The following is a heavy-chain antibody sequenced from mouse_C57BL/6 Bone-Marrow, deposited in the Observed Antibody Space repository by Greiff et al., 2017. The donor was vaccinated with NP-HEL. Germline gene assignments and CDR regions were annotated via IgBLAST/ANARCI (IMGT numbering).Heavy chain of an antibody. D-gene: IGHD1-1*01. CDR1: GYTFTEYT. Sequence: QVQLQQSGAELVKPGASVKLSCKASGYTFTEYTIHWVKQRSGQGLEWIGWFYPGSGSIKYNEKFKDKATLTADKSSSTVYMELSRLTSEDSAVYFCARHEEVFYYYGSSYWYFDVWGTGTTVTVSS. V-gene: IGHV1-62-2*01. CDR2: FYPGSGSI. J-gene: IGHJ1*03. CDR3: ARHEEVFYYYGSSYWYFDV.